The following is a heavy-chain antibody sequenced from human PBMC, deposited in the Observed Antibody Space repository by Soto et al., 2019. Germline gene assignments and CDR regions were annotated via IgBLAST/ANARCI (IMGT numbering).Heavy chain of an antibody. J-gene: IGHJ4*02. CDR1: GFTFSDYS. V-gene: IGHV3-48*02. CDR2: ISSSSSTI. D-gene: IGHD3-22*01. Sequence: GSLRLSCGASGFTFSDYSMNWVRQAPGKGLEWVSYISSSSSTIYYADSVKGRFTISRDNAKDSLYLQMNSLRDEDTAVYYCARFGTYYDTSGYLYWGQGALVTVSS. CDR3: ARFGTYYDTSGYLY.